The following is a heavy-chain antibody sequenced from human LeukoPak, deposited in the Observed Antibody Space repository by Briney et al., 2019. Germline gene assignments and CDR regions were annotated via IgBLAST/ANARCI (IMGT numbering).Heavy chain of an antibody. V-gene: IGHV3-30*04. Sequence: GGSLRLSCAASGFTFSSYAMHWVRQAPGKGLEWVAVISYDGSNKYYADSVKGRFTISRDNSKNTLYLQMNSLRAEDTAVYYCARGSSSGDGYNFGYWGQGTLVTVSS. D-gene: IGHD5-24*01. CDR2: ISYDGSNK. CDR3: ARGSSSGDGYNFGY. CDR1: GFTFSSYA. J-gene: IGHJ4*02.